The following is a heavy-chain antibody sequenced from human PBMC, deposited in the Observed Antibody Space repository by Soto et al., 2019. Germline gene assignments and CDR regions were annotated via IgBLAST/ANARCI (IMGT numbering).Heavy chain of an antibody. J-gene: IGHJ4*02. D-gene: IGHD3-22*01. Sequence: QITLTASGPTLVKPTQTLTLTCTFSGFSFSTSAVGVGWISQPPGKALEWLALIYWDDDKRYSPFLKSRLTIATDTAAHPLVPTMTHMDPVDTGVYYCAHLSWAASGSRYYFDYWGQGTLVTVSS. CDR3: AHLSWAASGSRYYFDY. CDR2: IYWDDDK. V-gene: IGHV2-5*02. CDR1: GFSFSTSAVG.